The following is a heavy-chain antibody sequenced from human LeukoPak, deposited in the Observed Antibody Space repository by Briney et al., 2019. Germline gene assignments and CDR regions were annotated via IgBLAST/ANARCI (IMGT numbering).Heavy chain of an antibody. CDR2: IKQDGSEK. V-gene: IGHV3-7*01. D-gene: IGHD3-16*01. Sequence: GGSLRLSCAASGFTFSSYWMSWVRQAPGKGLEWVANIKQDGSEKYYVDSVKGRFTISRDNSKNTLYLQMNSLRAEDTAVYYCARGAFVPEAFDIWGQGTMVTVSS. J-gene: IGHJ3*02. CDR1: GFTFSSYW. CDR3: ARGAFVPEAFDI.